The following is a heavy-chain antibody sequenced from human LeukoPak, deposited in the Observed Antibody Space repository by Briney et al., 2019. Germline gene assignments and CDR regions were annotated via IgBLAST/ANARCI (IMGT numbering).Heavy chain of an antibody. CDR1: GFTFSSYA. D-gene: IGHD4-17*01. V-gene: IGHV3-30*04. Sequence: GGSLRLSCAASGFTFSSYAMHWVRQAPGKGLEWVAVISYDGSNKYYADSVKGRFTISRDNSKNTLYLQMNSLRAEDTAVYYCARAPTVTGYYFDYWGQGTLVTVSS. CDR2: ISYDGSNK. J-gene: IGHJ4*02. CDR3: ARAPTVTGYYFDY.